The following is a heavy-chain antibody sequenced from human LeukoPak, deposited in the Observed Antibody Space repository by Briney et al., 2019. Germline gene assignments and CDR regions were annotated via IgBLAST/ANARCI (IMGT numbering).Heavy chain of an antibody. Sequence: GGSLRLSCAASGFTFSSYAMSWVRQAPGKGLEWVSGISGSGGSTYYADSVKGRFTISRDNSKNTLYLQMNSLRAEDTAVYYCAKGNYDSSGYKWGQGTLVTVSS. CDR3: AKGNYDSSGYK. V-gene: IGHV3-23*01. D-gene: IGHD3-22*01. CDR2: ISGSGGST. J-gene: IGHJ4*02. CDR1: GFTFSSYA.